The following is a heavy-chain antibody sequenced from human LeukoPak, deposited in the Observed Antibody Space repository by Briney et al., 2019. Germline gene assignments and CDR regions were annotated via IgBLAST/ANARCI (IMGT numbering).Heavy chain of an antibody. D-gene: IGHD1-26*01. CDR3: ARVTSRSPGY. CDR2: INHSGST. Sequence: SETLSLXCAVYGGSFSGYYWSWIRQPPGKGLEWIGEINHSGSTNYNPSLKSRVTISVDTSKNQFSLKLSSVTAADTAVYYCARVTSRSPGYWGQGTLVTVSS. CDR1: GGSFSGYY. J-gene: IGHJ4*02. V-gene: IGHV4-34*01.